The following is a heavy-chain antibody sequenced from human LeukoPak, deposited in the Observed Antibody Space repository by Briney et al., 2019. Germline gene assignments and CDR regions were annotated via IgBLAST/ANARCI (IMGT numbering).Heavy chain of an antibody. V-gene: IGHV3-21*01. CDR2: ISSSSSYI. J-gene: IGHJ6*02. D-gene: IGHD3-22*01. Sequence: GGSLRLSCAASEFTFSSYSMNWVRQAPGKGLEWVSSISSSSSYIYYADSVKGRFTISRDNAKNSLYLQMYSLRAEDTAVYYCARSPYDSSGYLGYGMDVWGQGTTVTVSS. CDR1: EFTFSSYS. CDR3: ARSPYDSSGYLGYGMDV.